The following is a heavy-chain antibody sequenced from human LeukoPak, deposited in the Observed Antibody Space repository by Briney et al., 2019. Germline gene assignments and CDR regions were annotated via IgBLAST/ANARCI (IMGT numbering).Heavy chain of an antibody. CDR1: GGTFSSYA. V-gene: IGHV1-69*05. D-gene: IGHD5-24*01. CDR3: ARGSGGDGYNGLFDY. J-gene: IGHJ4*02. CDR2: IIPIFGTA. Sequence: GASVKVSCKASGGTFSSYAISWVRQAPGQGLEWMGGIIPIFGTANYAQKFQGRVTITTDESTSTAYMELSSLRSEDTAVYYCARGSGGDGYNGLFDYWGQGTLVTVSS.